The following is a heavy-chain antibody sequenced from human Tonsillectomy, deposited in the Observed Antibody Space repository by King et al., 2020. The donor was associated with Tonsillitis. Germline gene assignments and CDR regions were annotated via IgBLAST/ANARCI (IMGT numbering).Heavy chain of an antibody. CDR1: GGTFSSYA. CDR2: IIPVFATA. CDR3: ARDTSSYYGSGSYYSSTY. Sequence: QLVQSGAEVKKPGSSVKVSCKASGGTFSSYAISWVRQAPGQGLEWMGGIIPVFATAIYAQKFQGRVTITADESSTTAYMELSSLRSEDTAVYYCARDTSSYYGSGSYYSSTYWGQGTLVTVSS. J-gene: IGHJ4*02. V-gene: IGHV1-69*12. D-gene: IGHD3-10*01.